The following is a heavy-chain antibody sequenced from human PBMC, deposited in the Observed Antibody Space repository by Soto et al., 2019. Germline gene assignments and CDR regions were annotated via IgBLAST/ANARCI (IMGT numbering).Heavy chain of an antibody. J-gene: IGHJ4*02. Sequence: QVHLVQSGAEVKKPGASVKVSCKGSGYAFTTYGITWVRQAPGQGLEWMGWISAHNGNTNYAQKLQGRVTVTRDTSTSTAYMELRRLRSDDTAVYYCARGRYGDYWGQGAPVTVSS. V-gene: IGHV1-18*01. D-gene: IGHD1-1*01. CDR1: GYAFTTYG. CDR3: ARGRYGDY. CDR2: ISAHNGNT.